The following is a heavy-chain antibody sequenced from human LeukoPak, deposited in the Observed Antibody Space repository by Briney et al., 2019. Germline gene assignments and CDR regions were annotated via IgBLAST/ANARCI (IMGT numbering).Heavy chain of an antibody. V-gene: IGHV3-7*05. Sequence: GGSLRLSCAASGFTFSSYWMSWVRQAPGKGLEWVANIKQDGSEEVYVDSVKGRFTISRDNAKNSLFLQMNTLRAEDTAVYYCARDPYSSTWSYGIDVWGQANPLTVSS. D-gene: IGHD6-6*01. CDR1: GFTFSSYW. CDR2: IKQDGSEE. J-gene: IGHJ6*02. CDR3: ARDPYSSTWSYGIDV.